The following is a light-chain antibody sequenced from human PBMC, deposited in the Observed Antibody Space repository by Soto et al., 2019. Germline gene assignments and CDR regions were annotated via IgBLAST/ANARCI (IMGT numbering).Light chain of an antibody. V-gene: IGKV3-20*01. CDR2: GAS. J-gene: IGKJ4*01. CDR3: QQYGSSPPLT. Sequence: EIVLTQSPSTVSLSPGERAALSCRASQSVRNNLAWYQQKPGQAPRLLIYGASSRATGIPDRFSGSGSGTDFTLTISRLEPEDFAVYYCQQYGSSPPLTFAGGTKVDI. CDR1: QSVRNN.